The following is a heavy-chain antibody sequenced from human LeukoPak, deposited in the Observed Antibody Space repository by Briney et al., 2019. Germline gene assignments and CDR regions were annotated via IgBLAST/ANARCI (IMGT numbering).Heavy chain of an antibody. J-gene: IGHJ4*02. CDR2: INPNSGGT. CDR1: GYTFTGYY. V-gene: IGHV1-2*02. D-gene: IGHD3-9*01. CDR3: ARGNVLRYFDWLSYIPYYFDY. Sequence: GASVNVSCKASGYTFTGYYMHWVRQAPGQGLEWMGWINPNSGGTNYAQKFQGRVTMTRDTSISTAYMELSRLRSDDTAVYYCARGNVLRYFDWLSYIPYYFDYWGQGTLVTVSS.